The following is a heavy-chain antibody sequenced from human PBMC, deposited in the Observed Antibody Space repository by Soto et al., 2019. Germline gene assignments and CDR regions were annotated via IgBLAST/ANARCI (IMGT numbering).Heavy chain of an antibody. CDR3: ARDLAKGGGGAGFDY. CDR1: GYTFTVYY. J-gene: IGHJ4*02. CDR2: INPKSGGT. D-gene: IGHD3-16*01. Sequence: GASVKVSCKASGYTFTVYYMHWVRQAPGQGLEWMGWINPKSGGTMYPQKFQGRVTMTWDTSISTAYMALTRLRSDDTAGYYCARDLAKGGGGAGFDYWGQGTLVTVSS. V-gene: IGHV1-2*02.